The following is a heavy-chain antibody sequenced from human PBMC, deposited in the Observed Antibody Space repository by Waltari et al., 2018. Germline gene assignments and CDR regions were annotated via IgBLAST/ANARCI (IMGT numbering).Heavy chain of an antibody. CDR3: SSSSPYCSGGSCYPEGFDY. Sequence: QVQLLRSGAEVKKTGSSVKVSCKASGAFSSDTISRVRPAPGQGLEWMGRTIPILGIANYAQKFQGRVTITADKSTSTAYLELSSLRSEDTAVYNCSSSSPYCSGGSCYPEGFDYWGQGTLVTVSS. CDR1: GAFSSDT. V-gene: IGHV1-69*02. D-gene: IGHD2-15*01. J-gene: IGHJ4*02. CDR2: TIPILGIA.